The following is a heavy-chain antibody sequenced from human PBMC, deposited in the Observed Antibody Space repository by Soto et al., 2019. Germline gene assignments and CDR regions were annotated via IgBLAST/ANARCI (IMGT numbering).Heavy chain of an antibody. CDR3: ASQITMVRGVSSKGLYYYYYMDV. J-gene: IGHJ6*03. Sequence: PSETLSLTCTVSGGSISSSSYYWGWIRQPPGKGLEWIGSIYYSGSTYYNPSLKSRVTISVDTSKNQFSLKLSSVTAADTAVYYCASQITMVRGVSSKGLYYYYYMDVWGKGTTVTVSS. D-gene: IGHD3-10*01. CDR2: IYYSGST. V-gene: IGHV4-39*01. CDR1: GGSISSSSYY.